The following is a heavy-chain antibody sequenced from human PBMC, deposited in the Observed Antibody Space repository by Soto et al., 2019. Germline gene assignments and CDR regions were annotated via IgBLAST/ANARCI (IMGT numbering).Heavy chain of an antibody. Sequence: GGPLILSCATSGFTFNICDMHWVRQGTGKGLEWVSTIDTAGDTYYPASVKGRFTISRENAKNSLYLQMNSLRAGDTALYYCAPAPWDVWGQGTTVTVSS. V-gene: IGHV3-13*01. CDR2: IDTAGDT. CDR3: APAPWDV. J-gene: IGHJ6*02. CDR1: GFTFNICD.